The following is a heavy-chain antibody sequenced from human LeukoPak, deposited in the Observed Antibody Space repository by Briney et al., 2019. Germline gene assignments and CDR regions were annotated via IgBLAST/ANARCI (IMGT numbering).Heavy chain of an antibody. J-gene: IGHJ3*02. CDR1: GFTFDGYN. CDR2: ISTSGRYI. CDR3: ARPGVRDYGSGSPDAFDI. Sequence: GGSLRLSCAASGFTFDGYNFNWVRQAPGKGLEWVASISTSGRYINYAGSVRGRFTISRDNAKNTLYLQMNSLRAEDTAVYYCARPGVRDYGSGSPDAFDIWGQGTMVTVSS. V-gene: IGHV3-21*01. D-gene: IGHD3-10*01.